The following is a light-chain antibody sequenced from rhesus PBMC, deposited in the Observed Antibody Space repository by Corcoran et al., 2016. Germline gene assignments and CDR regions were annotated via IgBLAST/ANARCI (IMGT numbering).Light chain of an antibody. J-gene: IGKJ3*01. CDR2: AVS. Sequence: DIQMTQSPSSLSASVGDRVTITCRASKGISSYLSWYQQKPGKPPKRLIYAVSVVESGVPSRFRGSGSVTESTLTISGLHPEDFASYYCLQYSSKPFIFGPGTKLDIK. V-gene: IGKV1-36*01. CDR3: LQYSSKPFI. CDR1: KGISSY.